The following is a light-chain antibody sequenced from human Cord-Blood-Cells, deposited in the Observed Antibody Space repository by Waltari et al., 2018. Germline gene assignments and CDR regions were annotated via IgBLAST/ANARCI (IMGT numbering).Light chain of an antibody. J-gene: IGKJ2*01. CDR1: PGISSY. Sequence: AIRMTPSPSSFSASTGDRVTITCRASPGISSYLAWYQQKPGKAPKLLTYAASTLQSGVPSRFSCSGSGTDFTLTISCLQSEDFATYYCQQYYSYPYTFGQGTKLEIK. CDR3: QQYYSYPYT. CDR2: AAS. V-gene: IGKV1-8*01.